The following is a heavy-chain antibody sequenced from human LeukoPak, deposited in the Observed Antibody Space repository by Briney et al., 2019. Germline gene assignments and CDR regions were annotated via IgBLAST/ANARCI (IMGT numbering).Heavy chain of an antibody. CDR2: IKQDGSEK. V-gene: IGHV3-7*01. CDR1: GFTVSSYW. CDR3: ARKGVVTALYYYYGMDA. J-gene: IGHJ6*02. Sequence: GGSLRLSCAAAGFTVSSYWMSWVRQARGKGLGWVANIKQDGSEKYYVDSVHRRFTIPRDNPKNPLYLQMNSLRAEDTAVYYCARKGVVTALYYYYGMDAWGQGTTVTVSS. D-gene: IGHD2-21*02.